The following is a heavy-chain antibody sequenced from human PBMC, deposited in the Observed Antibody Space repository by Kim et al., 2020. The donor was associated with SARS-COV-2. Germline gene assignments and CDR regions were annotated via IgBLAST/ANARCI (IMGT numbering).Heavy chain of an antibody. Sequence: SETLSLTCTVSRGSISSSGYYWTWIRQHTGRGLEWIGYIFYSGSTFYNPSLKSRVTISLDTSNNQHSLRLTSVTAADAAVYYCANEARRSYYRYFDSWG. CDR3: ANEARRSYYRYFDS. CDR2: IFYSGST. D-gene: IGHD1-26*01. J-gene: IGHJ4*01. V-gene: IGHV4-31*03. CDR1: RGSISSSGYY.